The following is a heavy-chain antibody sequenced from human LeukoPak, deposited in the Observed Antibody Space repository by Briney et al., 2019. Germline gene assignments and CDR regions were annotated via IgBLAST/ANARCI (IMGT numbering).Heavy chain of an antibody. Sequence: SETLSLTCTVSGGSISSYYWSWIRQPAGKGLEWIGRIYTSGSTNYNPSLKSRVTMSVDTSKNQFSLRLSSVTAADTAVYYCARDVGAGRDGYNDAFDIWGQGTMVTVSS. CDR1: GGSISSYY. V-gene: IGHV4-4*07. D-gene: IGHD5-24*01. CDR3: ARDVGAGRDGYNDAFDI. CDR2: IYTSGST. J-gene: IGHJ3*02.